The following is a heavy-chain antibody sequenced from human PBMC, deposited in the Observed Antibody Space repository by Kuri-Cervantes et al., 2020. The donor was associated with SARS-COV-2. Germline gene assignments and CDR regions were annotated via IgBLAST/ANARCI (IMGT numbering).Heavy chain of an antibody. J-gene: IGHJ3*02. CDR3: AKRVFGAFDI. V-gene: IGHV1-2*06. CDR2: INPDSGDA. D-gene: IGHD3-10*01. Sequence: ASVKGSCKTSGYIFTDFYVHWVRQAPGQGLEWVGRINPDSGDADYEERFQGRVTVTRDTSISAAYVDLSRLTSDDTAVYYCAKRVFGAFDIWGQGTMVTVSS. CDR1: GYIFTDFY.